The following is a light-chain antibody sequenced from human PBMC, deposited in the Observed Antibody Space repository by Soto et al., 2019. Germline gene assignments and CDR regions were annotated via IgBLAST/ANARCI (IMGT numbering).Light chain of an antibody. CDR1: QSVSSS. Sequence: EIVMTQSPATLSVSPGERATLSCRASQSVSSSLAWYQQKPGQAPRLLIYGASTRATGIPARFSGSGSGTEFTLTISSLQSEDFAVYYCQQYNTWPRTFGQGTKLAIK. J-gene: IGKJ2*01. CDR2: GAS. CDR3: QQYNTWPRT. V-gene: IGKV3-15*01.